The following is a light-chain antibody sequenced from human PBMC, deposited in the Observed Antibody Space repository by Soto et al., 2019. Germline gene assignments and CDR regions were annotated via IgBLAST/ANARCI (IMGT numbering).Light chain of an antibody. CDR1: SSDVGSYNY. J-gene: IGLJ1*01. CDR3: SSYTSSSTL. CDR2: EVS. Sequence: QSVLTHPASVSGSPGQSITISCTGTSSDVGSYNYVSWYQQHPGKAPKLRIYEVSDRPSGIYSRFSGSTSGNTASLTISGLQTEDEADYYCSSYTSSSTLFGTGTKVTVL. V-gene: IGLV2-14*01.